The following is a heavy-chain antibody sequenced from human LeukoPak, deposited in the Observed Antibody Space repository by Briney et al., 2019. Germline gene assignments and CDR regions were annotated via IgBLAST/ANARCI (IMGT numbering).Heavy chain of an antibody. V-gene: IGHV3-21*01. CDR2: ISSSSSYI. Sequence: GGSLRLSCAASGFTFSSYEMNWVRQAPGKGLEWVSSISSSSSYIYYADSVKGRFTISRDNAKNSLYLQMNSLRAEDTAVYYCASREMATAIRWGQGTLVTVSS. CDR3: ASREMATAIR. CDR1: GFTFSSYE. J-gene: IGHJ4*02. D-gene: IGHD5-24*01.